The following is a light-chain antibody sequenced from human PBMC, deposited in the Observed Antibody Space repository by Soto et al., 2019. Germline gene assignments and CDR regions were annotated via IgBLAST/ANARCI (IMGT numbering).Light chain of an antibody. V-gene: IGLV2-11*01. CDR1: SSDVGGYNY. J-gene: IGLJ1*01. Sequence: QSALTQPRSVSGSPGQSVTISCTGTSSDVGGYNYVSWYQQQPGKAPKLLIYDVTIRTSGVSDRFSGSKSGNTASLTISDLQAEDDGDYYCCSYAGTYTFFVFGTGTKGTVL. CDR2: DVT. CDR3: CSYAGTYTFFV.